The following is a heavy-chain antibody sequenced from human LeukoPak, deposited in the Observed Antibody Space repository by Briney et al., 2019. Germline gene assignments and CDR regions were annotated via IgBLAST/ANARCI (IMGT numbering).Heavy chain of an antibody. CDR2: IIYSGNT. CDR3: ARRLWTGMSDYVWGSYRHGAFDI. D-gene: IGHD3-16*02. Sequence: SETLSLTCTVSSGSISSTSYYWGWIRQPPGKGLEWIGGIIYSGNTYYNPSLKSRVTLSVDTTKNQFSLRLSSVTAADTAVYYCARRLWTGMSDYVWGSYRHGAFDIWGQGTMVTVSS. CDR1: SGSISSTSYY. J-gene: IGHJ3*02. V-gene: IGHV4-39*01.